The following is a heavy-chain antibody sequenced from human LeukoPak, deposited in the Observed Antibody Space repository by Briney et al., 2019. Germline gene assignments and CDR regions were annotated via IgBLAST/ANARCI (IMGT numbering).Heavy chain of an antibody. CDR3: ARARYANAWYAFDI. V-gene: IGHV4-59*02. CDR2: LSHSGSS. CDR1: GGSVSSYY. D-gene: IGHD2-2*01. Sequence: SETLSLTCTVSGGSVSSYYWSWIRRPPGRGLEWIAYLSHSGSSNSNPSLTSRVTTLVDTSKNQFSLKLTSVTAADTAVYYCARARYANAWYAFDIWGHGTMVTVSS. J-gene: IGHJ3*02.